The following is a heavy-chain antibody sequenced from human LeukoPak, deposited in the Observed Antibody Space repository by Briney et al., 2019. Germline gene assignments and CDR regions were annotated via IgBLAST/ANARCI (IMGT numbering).Heavy chain of an antibody. V-gene: IGHV1-2*02. J-gene: IGHJ4*02. Sequence: ASVKVSCKASGYSFTGYYMHWVRQAPGQGLEWMGWIDPHNGATHYAQKFQGRVTMSRDTSGSTDYMEVSRLRPDDTALYYCAREEGSGLRRYFDLWGQGTLVTVSS. CDR2: IDPHNGAT. CDR3: AREEGSGLRRYFDL. CDR1: GYSFTGYY. D-gene: IGHD2-15*01.